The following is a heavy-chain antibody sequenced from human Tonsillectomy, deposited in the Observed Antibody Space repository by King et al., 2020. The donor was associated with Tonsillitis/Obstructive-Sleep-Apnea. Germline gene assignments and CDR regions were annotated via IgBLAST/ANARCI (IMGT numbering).Heavy chain of an antibody. CDR1: GFTFDDYA. CDR3: AKDNNNYYYYMDV. CDR2: ISWNSDSI. Sequence: QLVQSGGGLVQPGRSLRLSCAASGFTFDDYAMHWVRQAPGKGLEWVSGISWNSDSIGYADSVKGRFTISRDNAKNSLYLQMNSLRAEDTALYYCAKDNNNYYYYMDVWGKGTTVTVSS. J-gene: IGHJ6*03. V-gene: IGHV3-9*01. D-gene: IGHD1-14*01.